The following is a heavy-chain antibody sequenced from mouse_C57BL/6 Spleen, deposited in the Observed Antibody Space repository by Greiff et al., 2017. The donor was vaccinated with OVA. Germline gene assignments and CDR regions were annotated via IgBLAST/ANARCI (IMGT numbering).Heavy chain of an antibody. J-gene: IGHJ3*01. V-gene: IGHV1-4*01. CDR3: ARDGVDYSNYSAWFAY. CDR1: GYTFTSYT. CDR2: INPSSGYT. D-gene: IGHD2-5*01. Sequence: VQLQESGAELARPGASVKMSCKASGYTFTSYTMHWVKQRPGQGLEWIGYINPSSGYTKYNQKFKDKATLTADKSSSTAYMQLSSLTSEDSAVYYCARDGVDYSNYSAWFAYWGQGTLVTVSA.